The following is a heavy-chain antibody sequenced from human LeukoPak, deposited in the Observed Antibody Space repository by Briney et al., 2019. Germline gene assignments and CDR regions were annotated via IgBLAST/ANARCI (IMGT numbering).Heavy chain of an antibody. CDR2: IISDDSST. D-gene: IGHD4-23*01. CDR3: VRDADGGNSWFDT. Sequence: GGSLRLSCAASGFTYSSYWMHWVRQTPGKGLVWVSRIISDDSSTSYADSVKGRFTISRDNAKNTLYLQMNSLRAEDTALYYCVRDADGGNSWFDTWGQGTLVTVSS. J-gene: IGHJ5*02. V-gene: IGHV3-74*01. CDR1: GFTYSSYW.